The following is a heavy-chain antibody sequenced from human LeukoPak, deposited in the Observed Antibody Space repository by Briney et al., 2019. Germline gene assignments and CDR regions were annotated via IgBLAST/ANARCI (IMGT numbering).Heavy chain of an antibody. Sequence: GRSLRLSCAASGLTFSSYGMHWVRQAPGKGLEWVAVIWYDGSNKYYADSVKGRFTISRDNSKNTLYLQMNSLRAEDTAVYYCASDSVVVAATPSFFDYWGQGTLVTVSS. J-gene: IGHJ4*02. V-gene: IGHV3-33*01. CDR3: ASDSVVVAATPSFFDY. CDR1: GLTFSSYG. D-gene: IGHD2-15*01. CDR2: IWYDGSNK.